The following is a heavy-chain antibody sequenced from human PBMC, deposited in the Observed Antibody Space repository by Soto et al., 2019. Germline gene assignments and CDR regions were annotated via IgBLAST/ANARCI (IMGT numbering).Heavy chain of an antibody. CDR3: ARLGATYDAFDI. Sequence: SETLSLTCTVSGGSISSYYWSWIRQPPGKGLEWIGYIYYSGSTNYNPSLKSRVTISVDTSKNQFSLKLSSVTAADTAVYYCARLGATYDAFDIWGQGTMVTVSS. CDR1: GGSISSYY. J-gene: IGHJ3*02. D-gene: IGHD1-26*01. CDR2: IYYSGST. V-gene: IGHV4-59*08.